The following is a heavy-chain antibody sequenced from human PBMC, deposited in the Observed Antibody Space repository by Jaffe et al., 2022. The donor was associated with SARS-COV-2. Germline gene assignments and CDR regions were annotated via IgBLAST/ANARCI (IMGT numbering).Heavy chain of an antibody. J-gene: IGHJ3*02. CDR1: EFTVSRNY. CDR2: IYSAGRT. D-gene: IGHD6-19*01. V-gene: IGHV3-53*02. CDR3: ARGKSGAAPWDI. Sequence: EVQLVETGGGLVQPGGSLRLSCAASEFTVSRNYMSWVRQAPGKGLEWVTVIYSAGRTYYADSVKGRFTISRDNSKNTLYLQMNSLRAEDTAMYYCARGKSGAAPWDIWGQGTMVTVSS.